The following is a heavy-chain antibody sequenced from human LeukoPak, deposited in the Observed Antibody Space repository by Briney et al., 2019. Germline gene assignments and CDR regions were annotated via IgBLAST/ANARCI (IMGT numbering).Heavy chain of an antibody. V-gene: IGHV1-2*02. CDR2: INPNSGGT. J-gene: IGHJ4*02. D-gene: IGHD6-13*01. CDR3: ARANDIAAAGTDY. Sequence: ASVKVSCKASGYTFTGYYMHWVRQAPGQGLEWMGWINPNSGGTNYAQKFQGRVTMTRDTSISTAYMELSRLRSDDTAVYYCARANDIAAAGTDYWGQGTLVTVSS. CDR1: GYTFTGYY.